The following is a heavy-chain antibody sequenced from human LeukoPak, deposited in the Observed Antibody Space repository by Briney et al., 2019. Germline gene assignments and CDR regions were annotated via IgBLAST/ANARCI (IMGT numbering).Heavy chain of an antibody. CDR1: GGTFSSYA. J-gene: IGHJ5*02. V-gene: IGHV1-69*06. Sequence: EASVKVSCKASGGTFSSYAISWVRQAPGQGLEWMGGIIPIFGTANYAQKFQGRVTITADKSTSTAYMELSSLRSEDTAVYHCARVSSRDSRFDPWGQGTLVTVSS. CDR3: ARVSSRDSRFDP. D-gene: IGHD5-24*01. CDR2: IIPIFGTA.